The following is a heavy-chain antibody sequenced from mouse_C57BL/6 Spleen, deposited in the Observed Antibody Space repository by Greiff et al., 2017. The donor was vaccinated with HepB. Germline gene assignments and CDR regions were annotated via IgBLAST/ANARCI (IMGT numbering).Heavy chain of an antibody. CDR1: GYTFTTYP. CDR2: FHPYNDDT. CDR3: ARGSNYGFYFDY. V-gene: IGHV1-47*01. D-gene: IGHD2-5*01. J-gene: IGHJ2*01. Sequence: VKLMESGAELVKPGASVKMSCKASGYTFTTYPIEWMKQNHGKSLEWIGNFHPYNDDTKYNEKFKGKATLTVEKSSSTVYLELSRLTSDDSAVYYCARGSNYGFYFDYWGQGTTLTVSS.